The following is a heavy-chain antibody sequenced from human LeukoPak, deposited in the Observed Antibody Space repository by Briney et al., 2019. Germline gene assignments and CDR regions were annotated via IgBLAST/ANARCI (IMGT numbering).Heavy chain of an antibody. V-gene: IGHV4-39*07. Sequence: KPSETLSLTCTVSGGSISSSSYYWGWIRQPPGKGLEWIGSIYYSGTAYYNRSLKSRVTISVDTSKNQFSLKLRSVTAADTAVYYCARVTSRLGWFDPWGQGTLVTVSS. J-gene: IGHJ5*02. CDR3: ARVTSRLGWFDP. CDR1: GGSISSSSYY. CDR2: IYYSGTA. D-gene: IGHD1-14*01.